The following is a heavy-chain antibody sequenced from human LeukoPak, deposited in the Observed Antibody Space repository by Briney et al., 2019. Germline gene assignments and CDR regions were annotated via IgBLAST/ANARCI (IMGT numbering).Heavy chain of an antibody. CDR1: GYTFSTYG. V-gene: IGHV1-18*01. D-gene: IGHD6-19*01. J-gene: IGHJ4*02. CDR3: ARDPRKTYSSGWYYFDY. Sequence: ASVKVSCKASGYTFSTYGISWVRQAPGQGLEWMAWISAYNGNTNYAQKFQGRVTMTTDTSTSTAYMELKSLRSDDTAVYYRARDPRKTYSSGWYYFDYWGQGTLVTVSS. CDR2: ISAYNGNT.